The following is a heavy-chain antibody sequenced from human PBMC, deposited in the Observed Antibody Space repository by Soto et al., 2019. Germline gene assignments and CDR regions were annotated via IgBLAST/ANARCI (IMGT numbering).Heavy chain of an antibody. CDR1: GFTFSSYS. Sequence: GGSLRLSCSASGFTFSSYSMNWVRQAPGKGLEWVSSISSSSSYIYYADSVKGRFTISRDNAKNSLYLQMNSLRAEDTAVYYCARGGRDAFDIWGQGTMVTVSS. J-gene: IGHJ3*02. D-gene: IGHD3-16*01. CDR2: ISSSSSYI. V-gene: IGHV3-21*01. CDR3: ARGGRDAFDI.